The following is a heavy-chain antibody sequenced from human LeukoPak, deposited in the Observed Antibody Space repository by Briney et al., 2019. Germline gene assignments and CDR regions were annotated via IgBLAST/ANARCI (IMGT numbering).Heavy chain of an antibody. CDR2: IYSGGST. CDR1: GFTVSSNY. J-gene: IGHJ1*01. V-gene: IGHV3-53*01. CDR3: AREEYYYDSSGYQGYFQH. Sequence: GGSLRLSCAASGFTVSSNYMSWVRQAPGKGLEWVSVIYSGGSTYYADSVKGRFTISRDNSKNTLYLQMNSLRAEDTAVYYCAREEYYYDSSGYQGYFQHWGQGTLVTVSS. D-gene: IGHD3-22*01.